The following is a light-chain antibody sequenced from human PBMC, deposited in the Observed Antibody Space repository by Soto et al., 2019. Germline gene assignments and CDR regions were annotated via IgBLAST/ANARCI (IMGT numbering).Light chain of an antibody. CDR3: QSTDSSGSYREV. V-gene: IGLV3-25*03. CDR2: KDS. J-gene: IGLJ3*02. Sequence: SYELTQPPSVSVSPGQTARITCSGHALPKKYAYWYQQRPGRAPVLLIFKDSERPSGIPERISGSSSGTVATLTISGVQADDEADYYCQSTDSSGSYREVFGGGTKVTVL. CDR1: ALPKKY.